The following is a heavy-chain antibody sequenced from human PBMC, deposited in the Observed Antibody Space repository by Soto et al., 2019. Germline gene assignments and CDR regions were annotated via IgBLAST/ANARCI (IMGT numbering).Heavy chain of an antibody. D-gene: IGHD4-17*01. Sequence: KPSETLSLTCSVSGGSISSGGYYWSWIRQHPGKGLEWIGNIYYSGRTYYKPSLKSRTIISVDMTKNHFSLRLRSVTVADTAVYYCARDAGDYGDANFDYWGQGTLVTVSS. CDR1: GGSISSGGYY. CDR2: IYYSGRT. V-gene: IGHV4-31*03. J-gene: IGHJ4*02. CDR3: ARDAGDYGDANFDY.